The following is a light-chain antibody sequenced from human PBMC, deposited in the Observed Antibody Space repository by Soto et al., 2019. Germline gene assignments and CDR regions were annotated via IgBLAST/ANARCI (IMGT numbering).Light chain of an antibody. Sequence: EIVMTQSPATLSVSAGERVTLSWRASQSISSSLAWYQQTPGQAPSLLFYGASTRASGVPPRLSGSGSGPAFTLPISSLQSEDFAVYYCHQYNGWPRTFGQGTKVDIK. CDR2: GAS. CDR1: QSISSS. CDR3: HQYNGWPRT. V-gene: IGKV3-15*01. J-gene: IGKJ1*01.